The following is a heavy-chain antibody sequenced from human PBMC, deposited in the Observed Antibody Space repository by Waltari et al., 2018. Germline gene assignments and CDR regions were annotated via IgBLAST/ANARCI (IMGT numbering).Heavy chain of an antibody. CDR1: GGSISSSSYY. J-gene: IGHJ4*02. CDR3: ARAPHYYDSWVDY. Sequence: QLQLQESGPGLVKPSETLSLTCTVSGGSISSSSYYWGWIRQPPGKGLEWIGSIYYSGSTYYNPSLKSRVTISVDTSKNQFSLKLSSVTAADTAVYYCARAPHYYDSWVDYWGQGTLVTVSS. D-gene: IGHD3-22*01. V-gene: IGHV4-39*07. CDR2: IYYSGST.